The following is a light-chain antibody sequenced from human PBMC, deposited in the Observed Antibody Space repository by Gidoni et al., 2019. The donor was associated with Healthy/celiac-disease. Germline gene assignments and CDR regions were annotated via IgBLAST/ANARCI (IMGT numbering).Light chain of an antibody. CDR3: QQSYSTLLFT. J-gene: IGKJ3*01. Sequence: DIQMTQSPSSLSASVGDRVTITCRASQSISSYLNWYQQKPGKAPKLLIYAASSLQSGVPSRISGSGSGTDFTLTISSRQPEDFATYYCQQSYSTLLFTFGPGTKVDIK. CDR2: AAS. CDR1: QSISSY. V-gene: IGKV1-39*01.